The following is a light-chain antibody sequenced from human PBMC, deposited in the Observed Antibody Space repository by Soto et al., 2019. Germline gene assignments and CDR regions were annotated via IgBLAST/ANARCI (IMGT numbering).Light chain of an antibody. CDR2: AAS. CDR1: QSISSY. CDR3: QQSYSTPPIP. V-gene: IGKV1-39*01. J-gene: IGKJ5*01. Sequence: DIQMTQSPSSLSASVGDRVTITCRASQSISSYLNWYQQKPGKAPKLLIYAASSLQSGVPSRFGGSGSGTDFTLTISSLQPEDFATYYCQQSYSTPPIPFGQGTRLEIK.